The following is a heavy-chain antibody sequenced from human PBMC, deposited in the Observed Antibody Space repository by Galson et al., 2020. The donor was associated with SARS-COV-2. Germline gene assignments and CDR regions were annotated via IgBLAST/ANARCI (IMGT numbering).Heavy chain of an antibody. CDR3: AYGDYGGGYGMDV. V-gene: IGHV2-70*01. CDR1: GFSLSTSGMS. CDR2: IEWDDDK. D-gene: IGHD4-17*01. J-gene: IGHJ6*02. Sequence: SGPTLVKPTQTLTLTSTFSGFSLSTSGMSVSWIRQPPGKALEWLALIEWDDDKYYSTSPKTRLTISKGTSKNQVVLTMTNMDPVDTPTYYCAYGDYGGGYGMDVWGQGTTVTVSS.